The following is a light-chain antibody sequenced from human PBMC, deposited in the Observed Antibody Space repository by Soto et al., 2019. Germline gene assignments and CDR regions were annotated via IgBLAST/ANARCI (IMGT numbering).Light chain of an antibody. CDR2: AAS. J-gene: IGKJ4*01. V-gene: IGKV1-8*01. CDR1: QGISSY. CDR3: QQYYSYPPVT. Sequence: AIRMTQSPSSLSASTGDRVTITCRASQGISSYLAWYQQKPGKAPKLLIYAASTLQSGVPSRFGGSGSGTDLTLTISCLQSEEFATYYCQQYYSYPPVTFGGGTKVEIK.